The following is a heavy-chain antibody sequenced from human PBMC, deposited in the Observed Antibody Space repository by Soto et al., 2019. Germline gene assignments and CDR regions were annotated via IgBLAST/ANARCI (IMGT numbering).Heavy chain of an antibody. CDR3: ARRKERSGPYYLDL. D-gene: IGHD6-25*01. J-gene: IGHJ4*02. Sequence: GASVKVSFKASGFTFITYDFSWVRQAAGQVLEWMGWMNPNNGNAGFAQKFRGRINMTRNTSISTAYLELSSLRSDDSAVYFCARRKERSGPYYLDLWGQGTQVTVSS. CDR1: GFTFITYD. CDR2: MNPNNGNA. V-gene: IGHV1-8*01.